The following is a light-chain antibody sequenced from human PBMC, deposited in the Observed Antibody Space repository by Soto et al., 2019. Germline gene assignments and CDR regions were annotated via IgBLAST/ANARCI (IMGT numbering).Light chain of an antibody. J-gene: IGKJ4*01. V-gene: IGKV3-15*01. CDR2: DAS. Sequence: EMLETQSPGTLCVSPGERFSLSCWASQSVTNKLAWYQQRPGQPPRLLLYDASTRATGVPATFSGSGSGTDFTLTISSLQSEDFAVYSCQQYNTWRLTFGGGSKVDIK. CDR3: QQYNTWRLT. CDR1: QSVTNK.